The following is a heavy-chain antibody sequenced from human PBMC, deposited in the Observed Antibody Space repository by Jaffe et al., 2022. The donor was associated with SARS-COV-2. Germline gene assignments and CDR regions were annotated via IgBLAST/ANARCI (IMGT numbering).Heavy chain of an antibody. CDR3: AKIGSYYDFDS. D-gene: IGHD3-10*01. CDR2: ISANDNNT. CDR1: GFIFSSYV. J-gene: IGHJ4*02. V-gene: IGHV3-23*01. Sequence: EVQLLESGGGLVQPGGCLRLSCAASGFIFSSYVMSWVRQAPGKGLEWVSSISANDNNTDYTDSVKGRFSISRNNSRNTLYLQMNNLKADDTAIYFCAKIGSYYDFDSWGQGTLVTVSS.